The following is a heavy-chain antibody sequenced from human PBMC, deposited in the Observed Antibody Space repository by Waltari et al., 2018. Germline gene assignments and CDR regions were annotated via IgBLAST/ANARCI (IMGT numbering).Heavy chain of an antibody. D-gene: IGHD5-18*01. Sequence: EVQLLEAGGDLVQPGGSLSLSCAASGSTFSVYWMHCIRQAPGKGLVWVARINGDGYGITYSDSVQGRFTISRDNTKNTVYLQLNSLRADDTAVYYCARKGGRGYTYGPFYFDSWGRGTLVTVSS. V-gene: IGHV3-74*01. CDR2: INGDGYGI. J-gene: IGHJ4*02. CDR1: GSTFSVYW. CDR3: ARKGGRGYTYGPFYFDS.